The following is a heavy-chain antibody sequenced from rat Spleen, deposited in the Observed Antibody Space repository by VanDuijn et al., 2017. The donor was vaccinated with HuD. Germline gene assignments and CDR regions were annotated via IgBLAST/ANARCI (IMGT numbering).Heavy chain of an antibody. CDR1: GFTFSNYY. J-gene: IGHJ4*01. CDR2: ITTSGIRT. D-gene: IGHD4-3*01. CDR3: ARHNSGYGVMDA. V-gene: IGHV5-25*01. Sequence: EVKLVESGGGLVQPGRSLKLSCAASGFTFSNYYMAWVRQAPKKGLEWVATITTSGIRTYYADSVKGRFTMSRGNEKGALCLQMDSLRSEDTATYYCARHNSGYGVMDAWGQGASVTVSS.